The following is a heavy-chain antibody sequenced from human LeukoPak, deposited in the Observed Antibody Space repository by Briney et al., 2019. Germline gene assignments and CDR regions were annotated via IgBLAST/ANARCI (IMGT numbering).Heavy chain of an antibody. CDR2: IYSGGST. V-gene: IGHV3-66*01. CDR3: ARDGINSSSWDY. CDR1: GFTFSSYS. D-gene: IGHD6-13*01. J-gene: IGHJ4*02. Sequence: PGGSLRLSCAASGFTFSSYSMNWVRQAPGKGLEWVSVIYSGGSTYSADSVKGRFTISRDNSKNTLYLQMNSLRAEDTAVYYCARDGINSSSWDYWGQGTLVTVSS.